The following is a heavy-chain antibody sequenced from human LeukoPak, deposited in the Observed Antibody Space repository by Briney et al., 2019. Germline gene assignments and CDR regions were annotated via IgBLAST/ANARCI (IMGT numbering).Heavy chain of an antibody. V-gene: IGHV3-11*01. CDR1: GFTFGDYY. D-gene: IGHD2-2*01. CDR3: ARDAQIGDIVVVPAPMDV. CDR2: ISSSGSTI. J-gene: IGHJ6*02. Sequence: GGSLRLSCAASGFTFGDYYMSWIRQAPGKGLEWVSYISSSGSTIYYADSVKGRFTISRDNAKNSLYLQMNSLRAEDTAVYYCARDAQIGDIVVVPAPMDVWGQGTTVTVSS.